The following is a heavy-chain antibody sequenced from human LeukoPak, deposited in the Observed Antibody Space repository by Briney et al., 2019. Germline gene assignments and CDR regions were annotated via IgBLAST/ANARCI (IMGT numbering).Heavy chain of an antibody. D-gene: IGHD5-12*01. J-gene: IGHJ6*02. V-gene: IGHV3-30*03. Sequence: GGSLRLSCAASGFTFSTFGMHWVRQAPGKGLEWVAVISYDGSNTYYAESVKGRFTISRDNSQNTLYLQMNSLRPEDTAVYYCGRLMGGYDSYFYGMDVWGQGTTVTVSS. CDR2: ISYDGSNT. CDR1: GFTFSTFG. CDR3: GRLMGGYDSYFYGMDV.